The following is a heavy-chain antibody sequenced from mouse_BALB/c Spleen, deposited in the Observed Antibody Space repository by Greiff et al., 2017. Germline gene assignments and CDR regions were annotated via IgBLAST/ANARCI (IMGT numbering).Heavy chain of an antibody. V-gene: IGHV3-2*02. CDR1: GYSITSDYA. Sequence: VQLKESGPGLVKPSQSLSLTCTVTGYSITSDYAWNWIRQFPGNKLEWMGYISYSGSTSYNPSLKSRISITRDTSKNQFFLQLNSVTTEDTATYYCARDYGISWFAYWGQGTLVTVSA. J-gene: IGHJ3*01. CDR2: ISYSGST. CDR3: ARDYGISWFAY. D-gene: IGHD2-1*01.